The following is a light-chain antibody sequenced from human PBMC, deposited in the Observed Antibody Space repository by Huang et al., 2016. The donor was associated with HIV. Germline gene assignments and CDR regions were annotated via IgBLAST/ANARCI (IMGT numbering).Light chain of an antibody. J-gene: IGKJ1*01. V-gene: IGKV1-39*01. CDR3: QQSYSTLSWT. CDR2: AAS. Sequence: DIQMTQSPSSLSASVGDRVTITCRASQNIRNHLNWYQQKPGKAPKLLIYAASTLQSGGPSRFSGSVSGTDFTLTISSLQPEDFATYSCQQSYSTLSWTFGQGTKVEIK. CDR1: QNIRNH.